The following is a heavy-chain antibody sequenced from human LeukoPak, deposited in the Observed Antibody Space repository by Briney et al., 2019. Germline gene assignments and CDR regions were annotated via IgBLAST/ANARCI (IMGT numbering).Heavy chain of an antibody. CDR1: GYTFTAYN. CDR3: TKEGVEGY. J-gene: IGHJ4*02. CDR2: INPNSGGT. Sequence: ASVKVSCKASGYTFTAYNMHWVRQAPGQGLEWMGWINPNSGGTNYAQKFQGRVTMTRDTSINTAYMELGRLTSDDTAVYYCTKEGVEGYWGQGTLVTVSS. V-gene: IGHV1-2*02.